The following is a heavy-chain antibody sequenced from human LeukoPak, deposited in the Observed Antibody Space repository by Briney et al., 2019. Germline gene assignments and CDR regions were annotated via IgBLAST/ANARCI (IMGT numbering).Heavy chain of an antibody. CDR1: GYTFTGYY. CDR2: INPNSGGT. D-gene: IGHD6-13*01. V-gene: IGHV1-2*02. J-gene: IGHJ4*02. Sequence: GASVKVSCKASGYTFTGYYMHWVRQAPGQGLEWMGWINPNSGGTNYAQKFQGRVTMTRDTSISTAYMELSRLRSDDTAVYYCARMYGSEYSSSWYPAYYFDYWGQGTLVTVSS. CDR3: ARMYGSEYSSSWYPAYYFDY.